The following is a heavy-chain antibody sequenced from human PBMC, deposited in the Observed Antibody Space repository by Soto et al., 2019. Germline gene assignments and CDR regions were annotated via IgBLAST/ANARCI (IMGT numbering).Heavy chain of an antibody. CDR1: GFSLSSTRVA. D-gene: IGHD6-19*01. V-gene: IGHV2-5*02. Sequence: QITLKESGPTLVKPTQTLTLTCTFSGFSLSSTRVAVGWIRQPPGQALEWLALIFWDDDKRYSPFLKTRLTITKYTSKNQVVLTMTNMDPSDTATYVFAHSVVAGLGYYFDYWGQGTLVTVSS. J-gene: IGHJ4*02. CDR2: IFWDDDK. CDR3: AHSVVAGLGYYFDY.